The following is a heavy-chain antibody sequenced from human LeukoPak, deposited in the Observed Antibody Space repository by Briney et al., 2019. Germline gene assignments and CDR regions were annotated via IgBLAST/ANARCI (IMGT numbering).Heavy chain of an antibody. CDR1: GFTFRTYS. CDR2: ISSSGSHI. V-gene: IGHV3-21*01. Sequence: PGGSLRLSCAASGFTFRTYSMHWVRQAPEKGLEWVSSISSSGSHIYYADSLKGRFTISRDNSKNTLYLQMNSLRAEDTAVYYCAKVWGSGRIDHDYWGQGTLVTVSS. D-gene: IGHD3-10*01. CDR3: AKVWGSGRIDHDY. J-gene: IGHJ4*02.